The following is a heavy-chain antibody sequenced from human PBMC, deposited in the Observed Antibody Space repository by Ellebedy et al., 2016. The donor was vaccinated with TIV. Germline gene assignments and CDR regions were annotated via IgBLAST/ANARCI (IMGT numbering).Heavy chain of an antibody. V-gene: IGHV4-59*11. D-gene: IGHD4-17*01. J-gene: IGHJ4*02. Sequence: SETLSLTCTVSGGSISGHYWSWIRQSPGKGLEWIGFIHYSGTTTYNPSLKSRVTISIDTSKNQFSLRVSSVTAADTAVYYCARVPYGDYQDYWGQGTLVTVSS. CDR2: IHYSGTT. CDR3: ARVPYGDYQDY. CDR1: GGSISGHY.